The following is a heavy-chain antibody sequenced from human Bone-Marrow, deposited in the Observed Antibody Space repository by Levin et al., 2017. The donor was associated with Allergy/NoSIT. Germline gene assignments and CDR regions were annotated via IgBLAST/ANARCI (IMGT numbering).Heavy chain of an antibody. CDR3: AKDVGSDYCFTGFDH. Sequence: GGSLRLSCAASGFSFNNYAMTWVRQAPGRGLEWVSGISEGGASTYYAGSVKGRFSISRDNSKSMLYLQMESLRADDTAVYYCAKDVGSDYCFTGFDHWGQGTAVTVST. V-gene: IGHV3-23*01. D-gene: IGHD2-8*02. CDR1: GFSFNNYA. CDR2: ISEGGAST. J-gene: IGHJ4*02.